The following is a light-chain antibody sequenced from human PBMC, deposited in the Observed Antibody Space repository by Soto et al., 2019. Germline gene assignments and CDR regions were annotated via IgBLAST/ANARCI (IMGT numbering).Light chain of an antibody. CDR3: SSYAGSNLYV. J-gene: IGLJ1*01. V-gene: IGLV2-8*01. CDR2: EVN. CDR1: SSDVGGYNY. Sequence: QSALTQPPSASGSPGQSVTISCTGTSSDVGGYNYVSWYQQHPGKAPKFMIYEVNKRPSGVPDRFSGSKSGNTAFLTVSGLQAEDEADYYCSSYAGSNLYVFGTGIKVTVL.